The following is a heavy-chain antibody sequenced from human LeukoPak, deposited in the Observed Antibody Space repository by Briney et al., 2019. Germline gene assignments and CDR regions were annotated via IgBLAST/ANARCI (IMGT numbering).Heavy chain of an antibody. CDR2: INHTGST. Sequence: PGGSRRLSCAASGFLISDFEINWVRQPPGKGLEWIGEINHTGSTNYNPSLKSRVTMSADTPKNQFSLNLTSVTAADTAVYYCARGPVRLARPFDYWGQGTLVTVPS. V-gene: IGHV4-34*01. CDR3: ARGPVRLARPFDY. D-gene: IGHD3-9*01. CDR1: GFLISDFE. J-gene: IGHJ4*02.